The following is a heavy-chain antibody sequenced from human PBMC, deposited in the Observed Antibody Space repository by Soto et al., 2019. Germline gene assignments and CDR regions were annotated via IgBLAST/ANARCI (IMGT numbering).Heavy chain of an antibody. V-gene: IGHV3-23*01. J-gene: IGHJ6*02. CDR2: ISGSGGST. Sequence: GGSLRLSCAASGFTFSSYAMSWVRQAPGKGLEWVSAISGSGGSTYYADSVKGRFTISRDNSKNTLYLQMNSLRAEDTAVYYCVLDFWSGYYLQYCYYGMDVWGQGTTVTVSS. CDR3: VLDFWSGYYLQYCYYGMDV. CDR1: GFTFSSYA. D-gene: IGHD3-3*01.